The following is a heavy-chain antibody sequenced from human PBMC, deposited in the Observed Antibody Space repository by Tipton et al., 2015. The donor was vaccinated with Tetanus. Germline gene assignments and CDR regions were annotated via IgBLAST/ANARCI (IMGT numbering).Heavy chain of an antibody. Sequence: CAASGFTFSSYSMNWVRQAPGKGLEWVSYISSSSSTIYYADSVKGRFTISRDNAKNSLYLQMNSLRDEDTAVYYCARDRLWFGELSHYYYYGMDVWGQGTTVTVSS. D-gene: IGHD3-10*01. CDR1: GFTFSSYS. V-gene: IGHV3-48*02. CDR2: ISSSSSTI. J-gene: IGHJ6*02. CDR3: ARDRLWFGELSHYYYYGMDV.